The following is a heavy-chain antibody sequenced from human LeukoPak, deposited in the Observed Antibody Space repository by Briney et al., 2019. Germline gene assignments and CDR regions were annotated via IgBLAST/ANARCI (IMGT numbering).Heavy chain of an antibody. Sequence: GGPVRLSCSASGFTCSSYSMKWLPQAPGKALEGGSYISSSSGTLNYAHSVKGRFTIARDNARTSLFLQMKSLRAEATAVYYCARDHNYAFDSWGQGTPVTVSS. V-gene: IGHV3-48*01. D-gene: IGHD5-18*01. CDR1: GFTCSSYS. CDR2: ISSSSGTL. J-gene: IGHJ4*02. CDR3: ARDHNYAFDS.